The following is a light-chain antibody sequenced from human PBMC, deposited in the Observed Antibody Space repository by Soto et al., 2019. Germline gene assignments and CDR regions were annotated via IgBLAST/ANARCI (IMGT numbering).Light chain of an antibody. CDR2: GAS. CDR1: KSVSNY. V-gene: IGKV3D-20*02. CDR3: QQGNNFPIT. J-gene: IGKJ5*01. Sequence: EVVLTQSPGTLSLSPGERATLACRASKSVSNYVAWYQQKSGQPPRLLIYGASSRASGIPDRFSGSGSGTDFTLTISRVEPEDFATYYCQQGNNFPITFGQGTRLEIK.